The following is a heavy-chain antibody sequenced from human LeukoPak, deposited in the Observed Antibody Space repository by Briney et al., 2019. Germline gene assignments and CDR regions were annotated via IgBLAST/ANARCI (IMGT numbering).Heavy chain of an antibody. Sequence: PSETLSLTCAVSGYSISSSSWWGWIRPPPGKGLEWIGYIYYSGSTYYNPSLNSRVTMSVDTTKNQCSLKLSSVTAVDTAVYYCAKEPHSSGWYWRWSDWGQGTLVTVSS. J-gene: IGHJ4*02. CDR1: GYSISSSSW. CDR2: IYYSGST. D-gene: IGHD6-19*01. CDR3: AKEPHSSGWYWRWSD. V-gene: IGHV4-28*03.